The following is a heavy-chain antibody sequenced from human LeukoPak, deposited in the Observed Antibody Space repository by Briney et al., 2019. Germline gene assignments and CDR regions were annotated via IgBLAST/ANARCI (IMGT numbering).Heavy chain of an antibody. Sequence: SETLSLTCTVSGGSISSSSYYWSWIRQPPGKGLEWTGYIDHTGITNYNPSLNSRVTISRDTSKNHFSLELSSATAADTAVYYCARYMVRGTRGYYYYMDVWGKGTTVTVSS. CDR1: GGSISSSSYY. CDR2: IDHTGIT. D-gene: IGHD3-10*01. CDR3: ARYMVRGTRGYYYYMDV. J-gene: IGHJ6*03. V-gene: IGHV4-61*03.